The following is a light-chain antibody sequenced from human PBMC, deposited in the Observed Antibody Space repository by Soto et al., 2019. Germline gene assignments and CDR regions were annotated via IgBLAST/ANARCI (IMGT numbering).Light chain of an antibody. V-gene: IGKV1-5*03. CDR3: QQYSTYPLT. CDR2: KAS. CDR1: QSISSW. J-gene: IGKJ4*01. Sequence: DIQMTQSPSTLSASVGDRVTITCRASQSISSWLAWYQQKPGKAPKLLIYKASNVQSGVSSRFSGSASGADFTLTISSLQPDDFATYCCQQYSTYPLTFGGGTKVEIK.